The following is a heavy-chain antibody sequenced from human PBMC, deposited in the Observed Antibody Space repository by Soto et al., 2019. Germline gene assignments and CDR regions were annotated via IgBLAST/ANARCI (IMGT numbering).Heavy chain of an antibody. Sequence: SETLSLTCTVSGCSISSGGYYWSWIRKHPGKGLEWIGYIYYSGSTYYNPSLKSRVTISVDTSKNQFSLKLSSVTAADTAVYYCAREEMATSYYFDSWGQGTLVTVSS. CDR2: IYYSGST. CDR3: AREEMATSYYFDS. J-gene: IGHJ4*02. CDR1: GCSISSGGYY. D-gene: IGHD5-12*01. V-gene: IGHV4-31*03.